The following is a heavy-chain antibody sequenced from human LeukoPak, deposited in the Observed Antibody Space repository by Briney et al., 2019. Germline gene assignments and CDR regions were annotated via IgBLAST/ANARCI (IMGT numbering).Heavy chain of an antibody. V-gene: IGHV4-59*01. CDR3: TRDQYGSTIDY. CDR1: GGSISSYY. J-gene: IGHJ4*02. Sequence: SETLSLTCTVSGGSISSYYWTWIRQPPGKGLEWIEYIHYTGSTNYNPSLKSRVTMSLDTSKNQFSLKLSSVTAADTAVYYCTRDQYGSTIDYWGPGTLVTVSS. CDR2: IHYTGST. D-gene: IGHD3-10*01.